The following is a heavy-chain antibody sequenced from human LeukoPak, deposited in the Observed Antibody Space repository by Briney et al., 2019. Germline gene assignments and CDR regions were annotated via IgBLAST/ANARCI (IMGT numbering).Heavy chain of an antibody. Sequence: GASVKVSCKASGYTFTGYYMHWVRQAPGQGLEWMGWISAYNGNTNYAQKLQGRVTMTTDTSTSTAYMELRSLRSDDTAVYYCARGSASGSPRTWFDPWGQETLVTVSS. J-gene: IGHJ5*02. CDR2: ISAYNGNT. CDR1: GYTFTGYY. D-gene: IGHD1-26*01. CDR3: ARGSASGSPRTWFDP. V-gene: IGHV1-18*04.